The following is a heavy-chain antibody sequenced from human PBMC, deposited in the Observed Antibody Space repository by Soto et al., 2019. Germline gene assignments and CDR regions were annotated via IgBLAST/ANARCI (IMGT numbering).Heavy chain of an antibody. CDR1: GASIRSNNR. V-gene: IGHV4-4*02. J-gene: IGHJ4*02. CDR2: IFHSGST. Sequence: QVQLQESGPGLVKPSGTLSLTCAVSGASIRSNNRWSWVRQHPGKRLEWIGEIFHSGSTNYNPSLKPRLTISVDKSKNQFSLKLSSVTAADTAVDNCSRVYSGSYYDSWGRGTLVTVSS. CDR3: SRVYSGSYYDS. D-gene: IGHD1-26*01.